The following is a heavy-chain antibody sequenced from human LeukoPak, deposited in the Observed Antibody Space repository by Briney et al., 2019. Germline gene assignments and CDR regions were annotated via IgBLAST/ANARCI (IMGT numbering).Heavy chain of an antibody. D-gene: IGHD1/OR15-1a*01. CDR1: GFTFSSYT. V-gene: IGHV3-21*01. CDR3: AVSLTTGGIFDY. J-gene: IGHJ4*02. Sequence: PGGSLRLSCAASGFTFSSYTINWACQAPGKGLEWVSSISSGSSFIYYADSVKGRFTISRDNSKNSLSLQLSSLRAEDTAVYYCAVSLTTGGIFDYWGQGTLVTVSS. CDR2: ISSGSSFI.